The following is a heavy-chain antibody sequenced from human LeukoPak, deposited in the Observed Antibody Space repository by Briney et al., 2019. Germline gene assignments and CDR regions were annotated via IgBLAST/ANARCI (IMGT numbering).Heavy chain of an antibody. Sequence: GGSLRLSCAASGFIFSSHGMNWVRQAPGKGLEWVSGISPSGDITYYADSVKGRFTISRDNSKNTVYLQMNSLRAEDTAVYYCARDRDWNSGFDYWGQGTLVTVSS. CDR2: ISPSGDIT. CDR3: ARDRDWNSGFDY. D-gene: IGHD1-7*01. J-gene: IGHJ4*02. V-gene: IGHV3-23*01. CDR1: GFIFSSHG.